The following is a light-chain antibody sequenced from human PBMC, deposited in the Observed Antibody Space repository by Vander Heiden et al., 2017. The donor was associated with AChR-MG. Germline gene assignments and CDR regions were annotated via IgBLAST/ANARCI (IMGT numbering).Light chain of an antibody. Sequence: DIQMTQSPSALSASVGDRVIITCRASQSINKYLSWYQQKPGKAPKLLIYGATSLQSGVPSRFSGSGSGTDYTLTISRLQPEDFATYYCQQSYTTITFGGGTKVEIK. CDR3: QQSYTTIT. V-gene: IGKV1-39*01. J-gene: IGKJ4*01. CDR1: QSINKY. CDR2: GAT.